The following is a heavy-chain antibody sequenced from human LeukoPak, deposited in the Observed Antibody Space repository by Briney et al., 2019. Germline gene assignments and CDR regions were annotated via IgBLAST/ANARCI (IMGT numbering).Heavy chain of an antibody. J-gene: IGHJ4*02. CDR2: IKQDGSDK. CDR3: ARDKIEGATLFDN. D-gene: IGHD1-26*01. CDR1: GFTFTTYW. Sequence: GGSLRLSCAASGFTFTTYWMSWVRQAPGKGLEWVANIKQDGSDKFYADSVKGRFTISRDNAKNSLYLQMNSLRAEDSAIYYCARDKIEGATLFDNWGQGTLVTVSS. V-gene: IGHV3-7*01.